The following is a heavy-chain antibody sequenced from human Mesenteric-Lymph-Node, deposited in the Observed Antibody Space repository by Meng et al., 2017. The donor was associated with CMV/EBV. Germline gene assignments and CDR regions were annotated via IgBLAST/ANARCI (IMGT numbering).Heavy chain of an antibody. D-gene: IGHD2-2*01. V-gene: IGHV1-69*04. Sequence: ANGWVRQAPGQGLEWMGRNSPTHSITNYAQKFQGRVTMTADKTTNTAYMELSSLRSGDTAVYYCARSEKGDLVYCSTTSCQFFAFDIWGQGTMVTVSS. CDR1: A. CDR3: ARSEKGDLVYCSTTSCQFFAFDI. CDR2: NSPTHSIT. J-gene: IGHJ3*02.